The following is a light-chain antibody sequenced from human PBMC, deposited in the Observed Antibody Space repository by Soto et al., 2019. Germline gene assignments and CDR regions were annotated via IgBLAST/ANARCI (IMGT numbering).Light chain of an antibody. CDR1: QGISTF. CDR2: TAS. CDR3: QQYSSYPRT. J-gene: IGKJ5*01. Sequence: DIQLTQSPSSLSASVGDRVTITCRARQGISTFLAWYQQKPGKAPKSLIKTASTLQSGVPSRFSGSVSETDFTLTISSLKPEYFATDYFQQYSSYPRTFVPGTRLEVK. V-gene: IGKV1D-16*02.